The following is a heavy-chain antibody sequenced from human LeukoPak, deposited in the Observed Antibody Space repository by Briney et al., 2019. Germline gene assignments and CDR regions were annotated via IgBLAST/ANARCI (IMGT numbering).Heavy chain of an antibody. CDR1: GGTFSSYA. D-gene: IGHD3-10*01. V-gene: IGHV1-69*05. CDR2: IIPIFGTA. Sequence: EASVKVSCKASGGTFSSYAISWVRQAPGQGLEWMGGIIPIFGTANYAQKFQGRVTITTDESTSTAYMELSSLRSEDTAVYYCARGMVRGVPPDYYYYYYMDVWGKGTTVTVSS. J-gene: IGHJ6*03. CDR3: ARGMVRGVPPDYYYYYYMDV.